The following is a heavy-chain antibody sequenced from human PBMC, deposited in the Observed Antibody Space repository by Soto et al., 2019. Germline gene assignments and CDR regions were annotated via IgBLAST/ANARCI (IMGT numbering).Heavy chain of an antibody. CDR1: GYTFTGYY. CDR2: INPNSGGT. V-gene: IGHV1-2*04. J-gene: IGHJ4*02. D-gene: IGHD2-8*01. CDR3: ARGDVLMVYAIKGLDY. Sequence: ASVKVSCKASGYTFTGYYMHWVRQAPGQGLEWMGWINPNSGGTNYAQKFQGWVTMTRDTSISTAYMELSRLRSDDTAVYYCARGDVLMVYAIKGLDYWGQGTLVTVSS.